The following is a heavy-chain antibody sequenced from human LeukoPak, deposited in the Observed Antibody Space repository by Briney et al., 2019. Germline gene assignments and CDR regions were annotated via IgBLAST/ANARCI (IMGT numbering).Heavy chain of an antibody. D-gene: IGHD3-16*02. J-gene: IGHJ4*02. V-gene: IGHV1-18*01. Sequence: GASVKVSCKASGYTFTSYGISWVRQAPGQGLEWMGWISAYNGNTNYAQKLQGRVTMTTDTSTSTAYMELRSLRSDDTAVYYCARNSMPKLYDYVWGSYRYFDYWGQGTLVTVSS. CDR2: ISAYNGNT. CDR3: ARNSMPKLYDYVWGSYRYFDY. CDR1: GYTFTSYG.